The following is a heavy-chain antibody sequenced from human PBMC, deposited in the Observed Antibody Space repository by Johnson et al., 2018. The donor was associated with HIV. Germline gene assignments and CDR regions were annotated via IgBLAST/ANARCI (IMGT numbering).Heavy chain of an antibody. CDR1: GFTFSSYD. CDR3: AKDNPVGATRGDAFDI. V-gene: IGHV3-13*01. Sequence: MLLVESGGGLVQPGGSLRLSCVASGFTFSSYDMHWVRQATGNGLEWVSGIGYAGDTYYVDSVMGRFTIYRDNSKNTLYLQMNSLRAEDTAVYYCAKDNPVGATRGDAFDIWGQGAMVTVSS. J-gene: IGHJ3*02. D-gene: IGHD1-26*01. CDR2: IGYAGDT.